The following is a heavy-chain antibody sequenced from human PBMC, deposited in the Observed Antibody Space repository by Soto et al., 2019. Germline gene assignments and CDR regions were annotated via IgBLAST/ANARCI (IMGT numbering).Heavy chain of an antibody. J-gene: IGHJ6*02. CDR3: AKSTGGTANGMDV. Sequence: EVQLVESGGGLVQPGRSLRLSCAASGFTFDNYAMYSVRQAPGKGLEWVSGISWNSGTIGYAGSVKGRFTISRDNAKNSLYLQMNSLRAEDTALYYCAKSTGGTANGMDVWGQGTTVTVSS. D-gene: IGHD2-8*02. CDR2: ISWNSGTI. V-gene: IGHV3-9*01. CDR1: GFTFDNYA.